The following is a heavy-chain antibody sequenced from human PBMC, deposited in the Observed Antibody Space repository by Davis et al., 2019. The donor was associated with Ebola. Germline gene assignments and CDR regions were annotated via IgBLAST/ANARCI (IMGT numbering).Heavy chain of an antibody. CDR3: ARADYYDSSGYYFYYYGMDV. J-gene: IGHJ6*02. CDR1: GYTFTGYY. Sequence: ASVKVSCKASGYTFTGYYMHWVRQAPGQGLEWMGIINPSGGSTSYAQKFQGRVTMTRDTSTSTVYMELSSLRSEDTAVYYCARADYYDSSGYYFYYYGMDVWGQGTTVTVSS. V-gene: IGHV1-46*01. CDR2: INPSGGST. D-gene: IGHD3-22*01.